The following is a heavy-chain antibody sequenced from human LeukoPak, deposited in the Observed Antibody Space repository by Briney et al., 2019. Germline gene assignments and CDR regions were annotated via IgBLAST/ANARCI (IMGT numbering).Heavy chain of an antibody. CDR2: INHSGST. V-gene: IGHV4-34*01. D-gene: IGHD3-10*01. CDR3: ARSTPYYYGSGTQSYYYYMDV. Sequence: ETLSLTCAVYGGSFSGYYWSWIRQPPGKGLEWIGEINHSGSTNYNPSLKSRATMSVDTSKNQFSLRLSSVTAADTAVYYCARSTPYYYGSGTQSYYYYMDVWGKGTTVTISS. J-gene: IGHJ6*03. CDR1: GGSFSGYY.